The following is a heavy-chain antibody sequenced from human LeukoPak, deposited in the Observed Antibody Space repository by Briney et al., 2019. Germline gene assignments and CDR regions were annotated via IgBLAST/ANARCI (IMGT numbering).Heavy chain of an antibody. Sequence: GGSLRLSCAASGFTFSDYYMSWIRQAPGKGLEWISYISSSSSYTKYADSVKGRFTISRDNAKNSLYLQMNSLRAEDTAVYYCARDRPPGASGLFDYWGRGTLVTVSS. CDR2: ISSSSSYT. J-gene: IGHJ4*02. V-gene: IGHV3-11*06. D-gene: IGHD3-10*01. CDR3: ARDRPPGASGLFDY. CDR1: GFTFSDYY.